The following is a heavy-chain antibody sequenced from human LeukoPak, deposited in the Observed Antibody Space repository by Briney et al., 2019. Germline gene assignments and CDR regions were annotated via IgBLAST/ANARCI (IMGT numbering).Heavy chain of an antibody. CDR1: GFTFSSYC. J-gene: IGHJ6*03. Sequence: GGSLRLSCAASGFTFSSYCMNWVRQAPGKGLEWLSSISISSSYIYYADSVKGRFTISRDNAKNSLYLQMNSLRAEDTAVYYCARSCSSTSCYHYMDVWGKGTTVTVSS. D-gene: IGHD2-2*01. CDR2: ISISSSYI. CDR3: ARSCSSTSCYHYMDV. V-gene: IGHV3-21*01.